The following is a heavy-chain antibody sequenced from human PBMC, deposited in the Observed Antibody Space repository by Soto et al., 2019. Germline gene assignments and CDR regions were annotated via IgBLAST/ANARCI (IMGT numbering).Heavy chain of an antibody. Sequence: QVQLVQSGAEVKKPGASVKVSCKASGYTFTSYYMHWVRQAPGQGLEWMGIINPSGGSTSYAQKFQGRVTMTRYTSTSTVYMELSSLRSEDTAVYYCARDGRSSYSSAWYYFDYWGQGTLVTVSS. CDR2: INPSGGST. CDR1: GYTFTSYY. J-gene: IGHJ4*02. D-gene: IGHD6-19*01. V-gene: IGHV1-46*01. CDR3: ARDGRSSYSSAWYYFDY.